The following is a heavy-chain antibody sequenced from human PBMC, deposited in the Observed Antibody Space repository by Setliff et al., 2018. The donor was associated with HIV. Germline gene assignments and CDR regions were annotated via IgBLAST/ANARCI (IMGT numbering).Heavy chain of an antibody. J-gene: IGHJ6*03. V-gene: IGHV3-23*01. Sequence: GGSLRLSCAASGLTLSNSAMTWVRQKPWRGLEWVSLIQSGGIIYYADSVKGRFTISRDNSNNILSLQMSSLRAEDTALYYCATPGRGYGGMNVWGKGTTVTVSS. CDR3: ATPGRGYGGMNV. CDR1: GLTLSNSA. D-gene: IGHD5-12*01. CDR2: IQSGGII.